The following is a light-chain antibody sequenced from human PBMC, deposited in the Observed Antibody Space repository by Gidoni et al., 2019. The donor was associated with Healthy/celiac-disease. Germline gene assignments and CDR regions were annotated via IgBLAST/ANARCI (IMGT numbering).Light chain of an antibody. CDR3: AAWDDSLNGWV. CDR2: SNN. CDR1: ISNIGSNT. V-gene: IGLV1-44*01. Sequence: QSVLTQPPSSSGPPGQRVTISCSGSISNIGSNTVTWYQQLPGTAPKLLIYSNNQRPSGVPDRFSGSKSGTSASLDISGLQSEDEADYYCAAWDDSLNGWVFGGGNKLTVL. J-gene: IGLJ3*02.